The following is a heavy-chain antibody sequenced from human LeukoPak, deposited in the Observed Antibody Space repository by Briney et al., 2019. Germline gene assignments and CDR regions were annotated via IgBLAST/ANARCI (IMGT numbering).Heavy chain of an antibody. J-gene: IGHJ3*02. V-gene: IGHV1-18*01. CDR3: ARLGRGGAFDI. D-gene: IGHD7-27*01. CDR2: TDHSDNT. Sequence: ASVKVSCKASGYTFITYSFSWVRQAPGQGLEWMGWTDHSDNTNSAQKPQGRITMTTNTSTSTANMVLRSLRSDDTAVYYCARLGRGGAFDIWGQGTLVTVSS. CDR1: GYTFITYS.